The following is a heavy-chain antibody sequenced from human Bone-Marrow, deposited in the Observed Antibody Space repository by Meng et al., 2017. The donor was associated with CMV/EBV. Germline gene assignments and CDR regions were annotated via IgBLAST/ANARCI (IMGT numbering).Heavy chain of an antibody. CDR3: ARDRPHYYDDNVRGFDI. CDR2: INTDNGVT. V-gene: IGHV1-2*02. D-gene: IGHD3-22*01. Sequence: ASVKVSCKASRYTFTAHYIHWVRQAPGQGLEWMGWINTDNGVTDYAQRFQGRVTMTKDTSITTAYMELSSLRSDDTAVYYCARDRPHYYDDNVRGFDIWGQGKMVNVAS. J-gene: IGHJ3*02. CDR1: RYTFTAHY.